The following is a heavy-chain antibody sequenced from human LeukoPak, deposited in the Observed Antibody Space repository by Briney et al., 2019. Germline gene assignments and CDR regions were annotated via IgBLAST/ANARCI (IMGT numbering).Heavy chain of an antibody. CDR2: INPSGGST. J-gene: IGHJ4*02. CDR3: ARGPPYGGHVNY. D-gene: IGHD5-12*01. V-gene: IGHV1-46*01. Sequence: ASVKVSCKASGYTFTSYYMHWVRQAPGQGLEWMGMINPSGGSTTYAQKFQGRVTLTRDTSMSTVYMELSSLRSEDTAVYHCARGPPYGGHVNYWGQGTLVTVSS. CDR1: GYTFTSYY.